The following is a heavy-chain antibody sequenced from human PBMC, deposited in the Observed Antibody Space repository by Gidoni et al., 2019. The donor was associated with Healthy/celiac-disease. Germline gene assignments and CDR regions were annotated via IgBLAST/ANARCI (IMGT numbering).Heavy chain of an antibody. CDR2: ISYDGSNK. V-gene: IGHV3-30*18. CDR3: AKDPGYYGSGRAWYFDL. Sequence: EWVAVISYDGSNKYYADSVKGRFTISRDNSKNTLYLQMNSLRAEDTAVYYCAKDPGYYGSGRAWYFDLWGRGTLVTVSS. J-gene: IGHJ2*01. D-gene: IGHD3-10*01.